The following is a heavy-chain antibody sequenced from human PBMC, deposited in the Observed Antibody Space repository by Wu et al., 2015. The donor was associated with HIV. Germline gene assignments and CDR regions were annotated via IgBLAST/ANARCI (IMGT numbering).Heavy chain of an antibody. CDR3: ARDLGNDFAVRGYYWYMDV. CDR1: GYTFTDHY. Sequence: QLVQSGAEVTKPGASVSVSCQTSGYTFTDHYIHWVRQAPGQGLEWMGWIRPDSGATHYAEKFQDRVTMTRDASISTAYMRLNRLRSDDTAVYFCARDLGNDFAVRGYYWYMDVWGRGTAITVSS. J-gene: IGHJ6*03. V-gene: IGHV1-2*02. CDR2: IRPDSGAT. D-gene: IGHD3/OR15-3a*01.